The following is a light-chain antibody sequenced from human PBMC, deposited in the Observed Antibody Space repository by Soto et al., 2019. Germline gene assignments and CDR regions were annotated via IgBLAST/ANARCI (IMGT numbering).Light chain of an antibody. Sequence: QSALTQPPSASGSPGQSVTISCTGTSSDVGGYNYVSWYQQHPGKAPKLMIYEVSKLPSGVPDRFSGSKSGNTASLTVSGLQAEDEADYYCSAYAGSSTLFGGGTKVTVL. J-gene: IGLJ2*01. CDR3: SAYAGSSTL. V-gene: IGLV2-8*01. CDR1: SSDVGGYNY. CDR2: EVS.